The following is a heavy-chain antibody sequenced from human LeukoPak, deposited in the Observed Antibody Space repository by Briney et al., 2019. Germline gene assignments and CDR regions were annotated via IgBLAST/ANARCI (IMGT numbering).Heavy chain of an antibody. J-gene: IGHJ6*03. CDR2: ISSSGSTI. CDR3: ARERLGYCSGGSCYGLGYYYYMDV. Sequence: GGSLRLSCAASGFTFSDYYMSWIRQAPGKGLEWVSYISSSGSTIYYADSVKGRFTLSRDSAKNSLYLQMNSLRAEDTAVYYCARERLGYCSGGSCYGLGYYYYMDVWGKGTTVTVSS. D-gene: IGHD2-15*01. CDR1: GFTFSDYY. V-gene: IGHV3-11*01.